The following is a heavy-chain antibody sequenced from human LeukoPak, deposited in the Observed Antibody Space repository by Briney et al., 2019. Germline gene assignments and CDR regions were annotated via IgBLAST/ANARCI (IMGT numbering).Heavy chain of an antibody. CDR1: GFTFTSYW. CDR3: ARPTTTLEY. CDR2: INPDGSGP. D-gene: IGHD1-7*01. J-gene: IGHJ4*02. Sequence: PGGSLRLSCATSGFTFTSYWMHWVRQAPGKGLVWVSRINPDGSGPIYADSVKGRLTISRDNAKNTLYLQMNSLRDEDTAVYYCARPTTTLEYWGQGTLVTVSS. V-gene: IGHV3-74*01.